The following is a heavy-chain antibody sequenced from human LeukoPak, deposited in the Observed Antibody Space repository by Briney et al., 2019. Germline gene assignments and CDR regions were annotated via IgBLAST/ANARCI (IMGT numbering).Heavy chain of an antibody. V-gene: IGHV3-23*01. CDR3: AKRAGQQLTYWYIDL. CDR1: GFTFNNYA. Sequence: PGGSLRLSCAASGFTFNNYAMSWVRQAPGKGLECVSTISNSYNTYYADSVKGRFTISRDNSKNMLYLQMDCLRADDTAIYYCAKRAGQQLTYWYIDLWGRGTLVSVSS. J-gene: IGHJ2*01. CDR2: ISNSYNT. D-gene: IGHD6-13*01.